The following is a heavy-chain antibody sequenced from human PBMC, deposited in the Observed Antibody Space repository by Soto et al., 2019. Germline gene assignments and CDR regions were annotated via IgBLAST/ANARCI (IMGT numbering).Heavy chain of an antibody. CDR3: ARVRTTVTDYYYYYMDV. D-gene: IGHD4-4*01. CDR2: INWNGGST. Sequence: PGGSLRLSCAASGFTFDDYGMSWVRQAPGKGLEWVSGINWNGGSTGYADSVKGRFTISRDNAKNSLYLQMNSLRAEDTALYHCARVRTTVTDYYYYYMDVWGKGTTVTVSS. V-gene: IGHV3-20*01. CDR1: GFTFDDYG. J-gene: IGHJ6*03.